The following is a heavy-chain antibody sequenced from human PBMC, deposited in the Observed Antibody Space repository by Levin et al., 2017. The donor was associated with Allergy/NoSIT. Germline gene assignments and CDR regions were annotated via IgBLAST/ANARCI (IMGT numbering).Heavy chain of an antibody. CDR1: GGSFSGYY. J-gene: IGHJ6*03. CDR2: INHSGST. CDR3: ARGLLYYYYYMDV. Sequence: SETLSLTCAVYGGSFSGYYWSWIRQPPGKGLEWIGEINHSGSTNYNPSLKSRVTISVDTSKNQFSLKLSSVTAADTAVYYCARGLLYYYYYMDVWGKGTTVTVSS. V-gene: IGHV4-34*01.